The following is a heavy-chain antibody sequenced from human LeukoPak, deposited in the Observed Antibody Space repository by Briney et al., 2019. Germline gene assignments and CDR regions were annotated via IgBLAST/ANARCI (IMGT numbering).Heavy chain of an antibody. Sequence: GGSLRLSCPASAFTFSSYDMNWVRQAAGKGLEWVSYNSSSGSTIYYADSVEGRFTISRDNANNSLDLQMNSQRAEEKAVYYCAELGITMNGGVWGKGTTVTISS. CDR1: AFTFSSYD. J-gene: IGHJ6*04. D-gene: IGHD3-10*02. V-gene: IGHV3-48*03. CDR2: NSSSGSTI. CDR3: AELGITMNGGV.